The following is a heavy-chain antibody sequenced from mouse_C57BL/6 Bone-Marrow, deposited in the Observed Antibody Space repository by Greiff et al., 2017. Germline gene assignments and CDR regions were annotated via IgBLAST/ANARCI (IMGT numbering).Heavy chain of an antibody. V-gene: IGHV1-81*01. Sequence: VQVVESGAELARPGASVKLSCKASGYTFTSYGISWVKQRTGQGLEWIGEIYPRSGNTYYNEKFKGKATLTADKSSSTAYIELRSLTSEDSAVYFCARSSLGFDVWGTGTTVTVSS. CDR3: ARSSLGFDV. CDR1: GYTFTSYG. J-gene: IGHJ1*03. CDR2: IYPRSGNT. D-gene: IGHD4-1*01.